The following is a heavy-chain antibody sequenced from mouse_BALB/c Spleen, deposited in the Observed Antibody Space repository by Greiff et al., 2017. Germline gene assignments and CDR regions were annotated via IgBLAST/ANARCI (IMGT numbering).Heavy chain of an antibody. Sequence: EVQLVESGPGLVKPSQSLSLTCTVTGYSITSDYAWNWIRQFPGNKLEWMGYISYSGSTSYNPSLKSRISITRDTSKNQFFLQLNSVTTEDTATYYCARPLVDHWYFDVWGAGTTVTVSS. CDR2: ISYSGST. CDR3: ARPLVDHWYFDV. V-gene: IGHV3-2*02. J-gene: IGHJ1*01. D-gene: IGHD1-1*01. CDR1: GYSITSDYA.